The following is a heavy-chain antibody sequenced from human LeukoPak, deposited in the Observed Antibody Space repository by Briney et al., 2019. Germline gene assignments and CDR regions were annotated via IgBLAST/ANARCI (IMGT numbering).Heavy chain of an antibody. CDR3: ARAVGWFGELFPFDY. CDR2: INPNSGGT. V-gene: IGHV1-2*02. D-gene: IGHD3-10*01. J-gene: IGHJ4*02. Sequence: GGSVKVSCKASGYTFTGYYMHWVRQAPGQGLEWMGWINPNSGGTNYAQKFQGRVTMTRDTSISTAYMELSRLRSDDTAVYYCARAVGWFGELFPFDYWGQGTLVTVSS. CDR1: GYTFTGYY.